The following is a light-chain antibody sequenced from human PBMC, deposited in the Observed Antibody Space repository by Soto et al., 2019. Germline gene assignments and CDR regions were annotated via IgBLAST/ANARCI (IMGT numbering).Light chain of an antibody. CDR2: AAS. CDR3: QQSYSSPPT. CDR1: QSIVTY. Sequence: DIQMTQSPSSLSASLFDRVTITCRSSQSIVTYLNWYLQKPGKAPKLLIYAASNLQSGVPSRFSGSGSGTDFTLTISSLQPEDFATYYCQQSYSSPPTFGQGTKVDIK. J-gene: IGKJ1*01. V-gene: IGKV1-39*01.